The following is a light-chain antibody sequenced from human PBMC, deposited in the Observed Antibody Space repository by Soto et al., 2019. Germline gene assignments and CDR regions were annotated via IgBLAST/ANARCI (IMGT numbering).Light chain of an antibody. V-gene: IGKV4-1*01. CDR1: QSLFYSSNNKNY. CDR2: WAF. Sequence: DIVMTQSPDSLAVSLGERATINCKSSQSLFYSSNNKNYLAWYQQQTGQSPKLLISWAFTRESGVPDRFSGSGSGTDFTLTISSLQAEDVAVYYCQQYYRVPQLTFGGGTKVEIK. J-gene: IGKJ4*01. CDR3: QQYYRVPQLT.